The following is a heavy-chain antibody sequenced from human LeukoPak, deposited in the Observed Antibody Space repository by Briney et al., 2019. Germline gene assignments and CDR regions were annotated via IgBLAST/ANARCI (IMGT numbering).Heavy chain of an antibody. Sequence: PSETLSLTCTVSGGSISSYYWSWIRQPPGKGLEWIGEINHSGSTNYNPSLKSRVTISVDTSKNQFSLKLSSVTAADTAVYYCARGAPRTYSSSWSLGTRYYYGMDVWGQGTTVTVSS. CDR3: ARGAPRTYSSSWSLGTRYYYGMDV. D-gene: IGHD6-13*01. V-gene: IGHV4-34*01. J-gene: IGHJ6*02. CDR2: INHSGST. CDR1: GGSISSYY.